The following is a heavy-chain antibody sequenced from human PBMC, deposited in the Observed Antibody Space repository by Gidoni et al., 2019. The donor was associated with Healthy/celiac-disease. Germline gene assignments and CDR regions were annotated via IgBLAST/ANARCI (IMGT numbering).Heavy chain of an antibody. CDR3: VKDYTAMARVDY. D-gene: IGHD5-18*01. CDR2: GST. J-gene: IGHJ4*02. Sequence: GSTYYADSVKGRFTISRDNSKNTLYLQMSSLRAEDTAVYYCVKDYTAMARVDYWGQGTLVTVSS. V-gene: IGHV3-64D*06.